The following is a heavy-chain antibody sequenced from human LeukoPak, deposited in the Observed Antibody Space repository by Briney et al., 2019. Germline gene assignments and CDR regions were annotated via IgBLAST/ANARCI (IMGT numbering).Heavy chain of an antibody. CDR2: ISSSSSYI. V-gene: IGHV3-21*01. D-gene: IGHD3-3*01. CDR3: AGGDFWSGYYGD. Sequence: PGGSLRLSCAASGFTFSSYSMNWVRQAPGKGLEWVSSISSSSSYIYYADSVKGRFTISRDNAKNSLYTPMNRLRAEDTAVYYCAGGDFWSGYYGDWGQGTLVTVSS. CDR1: GFTFSSYS. J-gene: IGHJ4*02.